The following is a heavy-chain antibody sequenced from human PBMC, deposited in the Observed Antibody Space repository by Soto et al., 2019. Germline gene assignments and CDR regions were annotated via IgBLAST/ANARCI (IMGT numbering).Heavy chain of an antibody. CDR2: IYYTGRT. V-gene: IGHV4-39*01. CDR1: GGSISTTTYY. D-gene: IGHD6-25*01. CDR3: ATHRRYSSGWYYYGMDV. J-gene: IGHJ6*02. Sequence: QLQLQGSGPGLVKPSETLSLTCTVSGGSISTTTYYWGWVRQPPGKGLEWIGNIYYTGRTYYNPSLKSRVTISEDTSNNQFALRLNSVTAADTAVYYCATHRRYSSGWYYYGMDVWGQGTTVTVSS.